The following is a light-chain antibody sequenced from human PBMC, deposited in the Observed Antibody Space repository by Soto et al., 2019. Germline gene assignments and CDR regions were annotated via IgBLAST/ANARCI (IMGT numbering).Light chain of an antibody. CDR1: QSVSSY. CDR2: DAS. J-gene: IGKJ5*01. CDR3: QQYGNSPIT. V-gene: IGKV3-20*01. Sequence: EIVLTQSPATLSLSPGERATLSCRASQSVSSYLAWYQQKPGQAPRLLIYDASSRATGIPDRFSGSESGTDFTLTISRLEPEDFAVYYCQQYGNSPITFGQGTRLEIK.